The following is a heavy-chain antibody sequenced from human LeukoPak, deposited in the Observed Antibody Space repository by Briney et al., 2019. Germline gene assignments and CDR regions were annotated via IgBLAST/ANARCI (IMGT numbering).Heavy chain of an antibody. CDR3: AYTAGLNWFDP. D-gene: IGHD5-18*01. Sequence: ASVTVSCKASGYTFTGYYMHWVRQAPGQGFEWMGWINPNSGGTNYAQKFQGRVTMTRDTSISTAYMELSRLRSDDTAVYYCAYTAGLNWFDPWGQGTLVTVSS. CDR1: GYTFTGYY. CDR2: INPNSGGT. J-gene: IGHJ5*02. V-gene: IGHV1-2*02.